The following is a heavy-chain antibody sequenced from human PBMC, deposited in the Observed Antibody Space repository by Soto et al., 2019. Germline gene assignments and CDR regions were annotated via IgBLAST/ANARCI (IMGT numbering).Heavy chain of an antibody. V-gene: IGHV3-30-3*01. Sequence: GGSLRLSCAASGFTFSSSAMHWVRQAPGKGLEWVAVISYDGNNKYYADSVKGRFTISRDNSKNTLYLQMNSLRAEDTAVYYCARDRSRDYYYYGLDVWGQGTTVTVSS. CDR2: ISYDGNNK. CDR1: GFTFSSSA. J-gene: IGHJ6*02. D-gene: IGHD3-10*01. CDR3: ARDRSRDYYYYGLDV.